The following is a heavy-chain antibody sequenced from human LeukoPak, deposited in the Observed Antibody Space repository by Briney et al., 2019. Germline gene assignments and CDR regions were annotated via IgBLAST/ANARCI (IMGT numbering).Heavy chain of an antibody. D-gene: IGHD2-2*02. CDR1: GFTFSSYS. CDR3: AKNGFYCSSTSCYKRDAFDI. CDR2: ISSSSSYI. V-gene: IGHV3-21*01. J-gene: IGHJ3*02. Sequence: PGGSLRLSCAASGFTFSSYSMNWVRQAPGKGLEWVSSISSSSSYIYYADSVKGRFTISRDNAKNSLYLQMNSLRAEDTAVYYCAKNGFYCSSTSCYKRDAFDIWGQGTMVTVSS.